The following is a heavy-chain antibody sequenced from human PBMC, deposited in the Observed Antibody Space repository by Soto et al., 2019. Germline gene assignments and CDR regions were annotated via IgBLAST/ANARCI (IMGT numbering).Heavy chain of an antibody. CDR1: GYTFTSYY. V-gene: IGHV1-46*01. CDR2: INPSGGST. CDR3: ARGSLITIFGVVIFY. Sequence: GASVKVSCKASGYTFTSYYMHWVRQAPGQGLEWMGIINPSGGSTSYAQKFQGRVTMTRDTSTSTVYMELSSLRSEDTAVYSCARGSLITIFGVVIFYWGQGTLVTVSS. D-gene: IGHD3-3*01. J-gene: IGHJ4*02.